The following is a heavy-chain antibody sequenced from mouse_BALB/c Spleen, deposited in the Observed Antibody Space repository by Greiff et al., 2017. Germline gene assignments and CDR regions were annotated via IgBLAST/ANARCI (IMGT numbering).Heavy chain of an antibody. CDR2: IWSGGST. V-gene: IGHV2-4-1*01. D-gene: IGHD1-1*01. CDR3: ARNGEDYYGSSPFDD. Sequence: VKLVESGPGLVQPSQSLSITCTVSGFSLTSYGVHWVRQSPGKGLEWLGVIWSGGSTDYNAAFISRLSISKDNSKSQVFFKMNSLQADDTAIYYCARNGEDYYGSSPFDDWGQGTTLTVAS. J-gene: IGHJ2*01. CDR1: GFSLTSYG.